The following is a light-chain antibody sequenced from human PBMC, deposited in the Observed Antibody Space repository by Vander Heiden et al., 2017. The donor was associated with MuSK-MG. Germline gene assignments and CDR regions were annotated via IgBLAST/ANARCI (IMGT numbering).Light chain of an antibody. J-gene: IGLJ1*01. CDR3: QAWDSDTYV. CDR1: KLGDKY. CDR2: QDS. Sequence: SYELTQPPSVSVSPGQTASITCSGDKLGDKYASWYLQKPGQSPMLVIYQDSKRPSGIPERFSGSISGNTATLTISGTQAMDEADYYCQAWDSDTYVFGTGTKVTVL. V-gene: IGLV3-1*01.